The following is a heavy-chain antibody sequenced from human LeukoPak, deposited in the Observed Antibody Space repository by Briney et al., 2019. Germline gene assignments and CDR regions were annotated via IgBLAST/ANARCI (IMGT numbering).Heavy chain of an antibody. CDR1: GGSFSGYY. J-gene: IGHJ6*02. Sequence: SETLSLTCAVYGGSFSGYYWSWIRQPPGKGLEWIGEINHSGSTNYDPSLKSRVTISVDTSKNQFSLKLSSVTAADTAVYYCARDIVVVSRYYYYGMDVWGQGTTVTVSS. CDR2: INHSGST. D-gene: IGHD2-15*01. V-gene: IGHV4-34*01. CDR3: ARDIVVVSRYYYYGMDV.